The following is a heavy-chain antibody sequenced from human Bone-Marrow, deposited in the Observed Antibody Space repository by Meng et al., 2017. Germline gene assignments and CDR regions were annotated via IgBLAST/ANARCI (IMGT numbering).Heavy chain of an antibody. Sequence: GESLKNSCAASGFTFSSYAMSWVRQAPGKGLEWVSAISGSGGSTYYADSVKGRFTISRDNSKNALYLQMNSLRAEDTAVYYCAKDYLGIADPYYFDYWGQGTLVTVSS. V-gene: IGHV3-23*01. CDR1: GFTFSSYA. CDR3: AKDYLGIADPYYFDY. D-gene: IGHD6-13*01. CDR2: ISGSGGST. J-gene: IGHJ4*02.